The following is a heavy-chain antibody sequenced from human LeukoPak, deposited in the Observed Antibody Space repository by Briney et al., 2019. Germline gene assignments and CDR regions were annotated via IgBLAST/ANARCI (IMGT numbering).Heavy chain of an antibody. CDR2: IYYSGST. CDR3: ASFFFWSGSMDAFDI. D-gene: IGHD3-3*01. V-gene: IGHV4-39*01. CDR1: GGSISSSSYY. J-gene: IGHJ3*02. Sequence: TSETLSLTCTVSGGSISSSSYYWGWIRQPPGKGLEWIGSIYYSGSTYYNPSLKSRVTISVDTSKNQFSLKLSSVTAADTAVYYCASFFFWSGSMDAFDIWGQGTMVTVSS.